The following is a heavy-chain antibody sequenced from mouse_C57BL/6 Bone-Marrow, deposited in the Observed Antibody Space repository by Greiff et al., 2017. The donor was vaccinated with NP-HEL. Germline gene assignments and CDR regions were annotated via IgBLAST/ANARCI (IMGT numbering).Heavy chain of an antibody. V-gene: IGHV5-6*01. CDR2: ISSGGGYT. Sequence: EVKLVESGGDLVKPGGSLKLSCAASGFTFSSYGMSWVRQTPDKRLEWVATISSGGGYTYYPDSVKGRFPISRDNAKKTPYLEMSSLKSEDTAMYYCASPYDYDVAWFAYWGQGTLVTVSA. J-gene: IGHJ3*01. CDR3: ASPYDYDVAWFAY. CDR1: GFTFSSYG. D-gene: IGHD2-4*01.